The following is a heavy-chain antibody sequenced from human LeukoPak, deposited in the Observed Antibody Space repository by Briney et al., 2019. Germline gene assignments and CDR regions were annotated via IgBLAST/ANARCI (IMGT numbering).Heavy chain of an antibody. CDR2: IYYSGST. V-gene: IGHV4-39*01. D-gene: IGHD3-10*01. CDR1: GGSISSSSYY. J-gene: IGHJ5*02. Sequence: PSETLSLTCTVSGGSISSSSYYWGWIRQPPGKGLEWIGSIYYSGSTYYNPSLKSRVTISVDTSKNQFSLKLSSVTAADTAVYYCARHRVGGGTMVRGCWFDPWGQGTLVTVSS. CDR3: ARHRVGGGTMVRGCWFDP.